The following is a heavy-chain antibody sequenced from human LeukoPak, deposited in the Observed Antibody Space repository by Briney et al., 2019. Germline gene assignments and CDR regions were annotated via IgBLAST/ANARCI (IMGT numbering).Heavy chain of an antibody. Sequence: GGSLRLSCAASGFTFSSYAMSWVRQAPGKGLEWVSAISGSSGSTIYYADSVKGRFTISRDNAKNSLYLQMNSLRAEDTAVYYCARDQGSYYDSSGYAFDYWGQGTLVTVSS. D-gene: IGHD3-22*01. V-gene: IGHV3-48*04. J-gene: IGHJ4*02. CDR1: GFTFSSYA. CDR2: ISGSSGSTI. CDR3: ARDQGSYYDSSGYAFDY.